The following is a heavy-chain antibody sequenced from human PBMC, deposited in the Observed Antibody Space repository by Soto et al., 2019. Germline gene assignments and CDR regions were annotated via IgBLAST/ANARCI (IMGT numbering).Heavy chain of an antibody. CDR1: GYTFTSYG. CDR2: ISAYNGNT. CDR3: ARAEVPAEVWFGELFVGTFDY. V-gene: IGHV1-18*01. J-gene: IGHJ4*02. D-gene: IGHD3-10*01. Sequence: QVQLVQSGAEVKKPGASVKVSCKASGYTFTSYGISWVRQAPGQGLEWMGWISAYNGNTNYAQKLQGRVTMTTDTSTSTAYMELRSLRSDDTAVYYCARAEVPAEVWFGELFVGTFDYWGQGTLVTVSS.